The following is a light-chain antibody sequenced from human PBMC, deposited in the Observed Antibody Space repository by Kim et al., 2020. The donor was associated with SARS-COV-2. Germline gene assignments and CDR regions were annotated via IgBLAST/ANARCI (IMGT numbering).Light chain of an antibody. CDR2: AAS. V-gene: IGKV1-8*01. CDR1: QGISSY. J-gene: IGKJ2*01. Sequence: ASAGERVTITCRASQGISSYLAWYQQKPGKAPKLLIYAASTLQSGVPSRFSGSGSGTDFTLTISCLQSEDFATYCCQQYYSYPYTFGQGTKLEI. CDR3: QQYYSYPYT.